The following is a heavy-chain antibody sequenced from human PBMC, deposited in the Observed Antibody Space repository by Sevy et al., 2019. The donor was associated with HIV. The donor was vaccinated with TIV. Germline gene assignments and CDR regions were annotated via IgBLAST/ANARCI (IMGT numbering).Heavy chain of an antibody. V-gene: IGHV1-69*13. D-gene: IGHD5-12*01. Sequence: ASVKVSCKASGGTFSSYAISWVRQAPGQGLEWMGGIIPIFGTANYAQKFQGRGTITEDESTSTAYMELSSLSSEDTAVYYCARVVISGYDLFYYGMDVWGQKTTVNVSS. J-gene: IGHJ6*02. CDR1: GGTFSSYA. CDR3: ARVVISGYDLFYYGMDV. CDR2: IIPIFGTA.